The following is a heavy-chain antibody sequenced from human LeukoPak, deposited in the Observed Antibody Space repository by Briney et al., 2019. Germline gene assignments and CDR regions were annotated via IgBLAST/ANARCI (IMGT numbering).Heavy chain of an antibody. V-gene: IGHV3-23*01. CDR3: AKGCYYDSSGLPADY. CDR2: ISGSGGST. CDR1: GFTFSSYA. D-gene: IGHD3-22*01. Sequence: PGGSLRLSCAASGFTFSSYAMSWVRQAPGKGLEWVSAISGSGGSTYYADSVKGRFTISRDNSKNTLYLQMNSLRAEDTAVYYCAKGCYYDSSGLPADYWGQGTLVTVSS. J-gene: IGHJ4*02.